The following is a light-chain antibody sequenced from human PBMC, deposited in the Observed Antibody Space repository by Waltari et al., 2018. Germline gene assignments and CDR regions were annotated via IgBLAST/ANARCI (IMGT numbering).Light chain of an antibody. J-gene: IGKJ1*01. CDR3: QKYSNWPR. Sequence: EIVMTQSPAALPLSPGDRATLSVRASQNIGSKLAWYQQKPGQAPRLLIYGASTRATDIPDRFSGTGSGTEFTLTISSLRSEDSALYYCQKYSNWPRFGQGTRVEVK. V-gene: IGKV3-15*01. CDR2: GAS. CDR1: QNIGSK.